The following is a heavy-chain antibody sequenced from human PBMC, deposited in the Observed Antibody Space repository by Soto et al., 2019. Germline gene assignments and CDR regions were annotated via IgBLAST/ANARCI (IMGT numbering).Heavy chain of an antibody. CDR3: AREGYYEGWFDP. CDR1: GGTFSSYA. Sequence: ASVKVSCKASGGTFSSYAISWVRQAPGQGLEWMGGIIPIFGTANYAQKFQGRVTITADKSTSTAYMELSSLRSEDTAVYYCAREGYYEGWFDPWGQGTLVTVSS. J-gene: IGHJ5*02. V-gene: IGHV1-69*06. D-gene: IGHD3-3*01. CDR2: IIPIFGTA.